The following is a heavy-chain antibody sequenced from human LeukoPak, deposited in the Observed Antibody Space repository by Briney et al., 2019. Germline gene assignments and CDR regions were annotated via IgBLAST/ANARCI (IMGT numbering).Heavy chain of an antibody. CDR2: IRYDGSNK. Sequence: GGSLRLSCAASGFTFSSYGLNWVRQAPGKGLEWVAFIRYDGSNKYYADSVKGRFTISRDNAKNTLYLQMNSLRAEDTAVYYCAKSGSGWYDSGWFDPWGQGTLVTVSS. CDR3: AKSGSGWYDSGWFDP. CDR1: GFTFSSYG. V-gene: IGHV3-30*02. J-gene: IGHJ5*02. D-gene: IGHD6-19*01.